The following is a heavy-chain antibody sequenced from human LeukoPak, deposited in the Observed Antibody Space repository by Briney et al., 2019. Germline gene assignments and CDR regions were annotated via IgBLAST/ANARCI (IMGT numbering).Heavy chain of an antibody. CDR3: AKRHYDFWSGYQDQMYYFDY. J-gene: IGHJ4*02. CDR2: IRGGSGNI. CDR1: GFTFSNYA. V-gene: IGHV3-23*01. Sequence: GGSLRLSCSVSGFTFSNYAMHWVRQAPGKGLEWVSLIRGGSGNIYYVDSVKGRFTISRDNSKNTLYLQMNSLRAEDTAVYYCAKRHYDFWSGYQDQMYYFDYWGQGTLVTVSS. D-gene: IGHD3-3*01.